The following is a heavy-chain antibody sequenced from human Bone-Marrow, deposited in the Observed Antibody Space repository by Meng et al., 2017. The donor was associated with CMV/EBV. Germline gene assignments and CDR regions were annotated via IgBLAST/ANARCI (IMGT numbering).Heavy chain of an antibody. J-gene: IGHJ5*02. CDR1: GYTFTGYY. D-gene: IGHD3-3*01. CDR2: INPNSGGT. CDR3: ARGYATIFGVVSSNNWFAP. Sequence: ASVKVSCKASGYTFTGYYMHWVRQAPGQGLEWMGWINPNSGGTNYAQKFQGRVTMTRDTSISTAYMELSRLRSDDTAVYYCARGYATIFGVVSSNNWFAPWGQGTRVTGCS. V-gene: IGHV1-2*02.